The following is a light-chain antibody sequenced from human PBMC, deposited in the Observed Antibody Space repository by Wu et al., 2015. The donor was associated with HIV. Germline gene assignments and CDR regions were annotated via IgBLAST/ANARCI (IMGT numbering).Light chain of an antibody. Sequence: DIQMTRSPSTLSASVGDRVTITCRASQSISSWLAWYQQKPGKAPKLLIYKASSLESGVPSRFSGSGSGTEFSLTINSLQPDDSAIYYCQQRSHWITFGQGTRLEIK. V-gene: IGKV1-5*03. CDR3: QQRSHWIT. J-gene: IGKJ5*01. CDR2: KAS. CDR1: QSISSW.